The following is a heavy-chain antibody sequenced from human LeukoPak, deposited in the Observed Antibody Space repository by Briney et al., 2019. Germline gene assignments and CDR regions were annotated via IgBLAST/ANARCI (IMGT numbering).Heavy chain of an antibody. V-gene: IGHV4-34*01. CDR2: INHSGST. J-gene: IGHJ3*02. Sequence: SETLSLTCAVYGGSFSGYYWSWIRQPPGKGLEWIGEINHSGSTNYNPSLKSRVTISVDTSKNQFSLKLSSVTAADTAVYYCAREIYPDTAMLGVAFDIWGQGTMVTVSS. D-gene: IGHD5-18*01. CDR3: AREIYPDTAMLGVAFDI. CDR1: GGSFSGYY.